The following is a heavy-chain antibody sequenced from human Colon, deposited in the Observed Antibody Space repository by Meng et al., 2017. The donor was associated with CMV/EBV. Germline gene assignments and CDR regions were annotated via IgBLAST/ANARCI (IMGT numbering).Heavy chain of an antibody. V-gene: IGHV3-74*01. CDR1: GLTFSNFW. D-gene: IGHD1-26*01. J-gene: IGHJ4*02. CDR2: ISSDGGSR. Sequence: VEXXXGLVEPGXSLGLAXGASGLTFSNFWRHWVRQSPGKGPVWVSRISSDGGSRSYAESVRGRFTISRDNAKQTLYLQMNSLTVGDSGIYYCARGVGEFLGWEMGYWGQGTLVTVAS. CDR3: ARGVGEFLGWEMGY.